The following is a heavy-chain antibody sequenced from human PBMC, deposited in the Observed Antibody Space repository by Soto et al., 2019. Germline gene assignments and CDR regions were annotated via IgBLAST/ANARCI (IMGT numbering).Heavy chain of an antibody. V-gene: IGHV3-23*01. CDR3: AKDRDYPRDYFHY. CDR1: GFTFSSYA. D-gene: IGHD3-10*01. CDR2: VSGNGQGI. Sequence: GSLSLSCAASGFTFSSYAMSWVRQAPGKGLEWVSAVSGNGQGIYYADSVRGRFTISRDNSKNTVFLHMDSLRAEDTAVYYCAKDRDYPRDYFHYWGQGTLVTVSS. J-gene: IGHJ4*02.